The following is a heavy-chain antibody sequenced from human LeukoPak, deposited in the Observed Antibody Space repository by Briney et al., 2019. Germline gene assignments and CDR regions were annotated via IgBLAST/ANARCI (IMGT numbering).Heavy chain of an antibody. CDR3: ARGLNEDTAMAEFFDY. CDR2: IYHSGST. D-gene: IGHD5-18*01. J-gene: IGHJ4*02. CDR1: GYSISSGYY. V-gene: IGHV4-38-2*02. Sequence: SETLSLTCTVSGYSISSGYYWGWIRQPPGKGLEWIGSIYHSGSTYYNPSLKSRVTISVDTSKNQFSLKLSSVTAADTAVYYCARGLNEDTAMAEFFDYWGQGTLVTVSS.